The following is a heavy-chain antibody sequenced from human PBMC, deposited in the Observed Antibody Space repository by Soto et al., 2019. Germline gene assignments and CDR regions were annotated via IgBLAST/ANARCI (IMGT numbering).Heavy chain of an antibody. CDR2: INAGNGNT. CDR1: GYTFTSYA. D-gene: IGHD3-22*01. J-gene: IGHJ4*02. V-gene: IGHV1-3*01. CDR3: ARDLSDSVVIPPTFDY. Sequence: ASVKVSWKAAGYTFTSYAIHWGRQAPGQRLEWMGWINAGNGNTKYSQKFQGRVTITRDTSASTAYMELSSLRSEDTAVYYCARDLSDSVVIPPTFDYWGQGTLVTVSS.